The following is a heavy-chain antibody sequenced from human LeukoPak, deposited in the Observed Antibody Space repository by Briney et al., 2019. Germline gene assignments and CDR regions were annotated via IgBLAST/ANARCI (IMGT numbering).Heavy chain of an antibody. D-gene: IGHD3-16*01. V-gene: IGHV3-66*01. CDR2: IYSGGST. Sequence: PGGSLRLSCAASGFTFSSYSMNWVRQAPGKGLEWVSIIYSGGSTYYADSVKGRFTISRDNSKNTLYLQMNSLRAEDTAVYYCARGGGSLDYWGQGTLVTVSS. CDR1: GFTFSSYS. CDR3: ARGGGSLDY. J-gene: IGHJ4*02.